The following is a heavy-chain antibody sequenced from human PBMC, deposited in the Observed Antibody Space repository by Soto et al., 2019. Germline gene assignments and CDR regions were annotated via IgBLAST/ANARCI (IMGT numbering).Heavy chain of an antibody. CDR2: IIPIFGTA. J-gene: IGHJ6*02. Sequence: GASVKVSCKASGGTFSSYAISWVRQAPGQGLEWMGGIIPIFGTANYAQKFQGRVTITADKSTSTAYMELSSLRSEDTVVYYCASGEATVTTSYYYGMDVWGQGTTVTVSS. CDR3: ASGEATVTTSYYYGMDV. V-gene: IGHV1-69*06. D-gene: IGHD4-4*01. CDR1: GGTFSSYA.